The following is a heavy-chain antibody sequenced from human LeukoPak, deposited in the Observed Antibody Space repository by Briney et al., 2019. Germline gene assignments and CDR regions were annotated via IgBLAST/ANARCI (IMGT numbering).Heavy chain of an antibody. Sequence: PGGSLRLSCAASGFTFSSYGMHWVRQAPGKGLEWVAFIRYDGSNKYYADPVKGRFTISRDNSKNTLYLQMNSLRAEDTAVYYCAKAGYSSHYYMDVWGKGTTVTISS. V-gene: IGHV3-30*02. CDR1: GFTFSSYG. CDR3: AKAGYSSHYYMDV. D-gene: IGHD6-13*01. J-gene: IGHJ6*03. CDR2: IRYDGSNK.